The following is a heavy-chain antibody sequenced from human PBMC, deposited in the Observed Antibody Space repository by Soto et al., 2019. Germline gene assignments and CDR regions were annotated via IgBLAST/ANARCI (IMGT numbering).Heavy chain of an antibody. CDR3: AILTGYYDYYGMDV. J-gene: IGHJ6*02. D-gene: IGHD3-9*01. V-gene: IGHV1-69*12. Sequence: QVQLVQSGAEVKKPGSSVKVSCKASGGTFSSYAISWVRQAPGQGLEWMGGIIPIFGTANYAQKFQGRVTITADESTSTAYMELSSLSSEDTAVYYCAILTGYYDYYGMDVWGQGTTVTVSS. CDR1: GGTFSSYA. CDR2: IIPIFGTA.